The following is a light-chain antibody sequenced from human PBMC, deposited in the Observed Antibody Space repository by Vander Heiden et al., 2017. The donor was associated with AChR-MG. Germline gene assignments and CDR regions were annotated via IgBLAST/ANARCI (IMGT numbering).Light chain of an antibody. CDR3: QAWDSGTLV. Sequence: SSARTQPPSVSVSPGQTATITCSGDLLGDKYASWYQPKPAPFLVLVIYKDSNRASVFPARFSSSESENTATLTICVTQSVDEDYYYWQAWDSGTLVFGGGTKLIV. V-gene: IGLV3-1*01. CDR2: KDS. J-gene: IGLJ3*02. CDR1: LLGDKY.